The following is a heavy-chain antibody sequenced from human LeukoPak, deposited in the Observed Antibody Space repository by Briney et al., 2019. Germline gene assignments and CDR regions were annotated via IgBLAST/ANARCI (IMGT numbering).Heavy chain of an antibody. CDR2: IYYSGNT. Sequence: SETLSLTCSVSGGSISSHYWSWIRQPPGKGLEWIGYIYYSGNTNYNPSLKSRVTISVDTSKNHFSLRLSSVTAADTAVYYCARGGWYSWFDPWGQGTLVTVSS. D-gene: IGHD1-26*01. CDR1: GGSISSHY. CDR3: ARGGWYSWFDP. J-gene: IGHJ5*02. V-gene: IGHV4-59*11.